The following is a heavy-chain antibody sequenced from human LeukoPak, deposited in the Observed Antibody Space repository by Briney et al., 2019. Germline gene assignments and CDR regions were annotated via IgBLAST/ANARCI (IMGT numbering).Heavy chain of an antibody. Sequence: PSETLSLTCTVSGGSISSSSYYWGWIRQPPGKGLEWIGSIYYSGSTYYNPSLKSRVTISVDTSKNQFSLKLSSVTAADTAVYYCAGHYPGLRYFDWYPFDYWGQGTLVTVSS. D-gene: IGHD3-9*01. CDR3: AGHYPGLRYFDWYPFDY. CDR2: IYYSGST. J-gene: IGHJ4*02. CDR1: GGSISSSSYY. V-gene: IGHV4-39*01.